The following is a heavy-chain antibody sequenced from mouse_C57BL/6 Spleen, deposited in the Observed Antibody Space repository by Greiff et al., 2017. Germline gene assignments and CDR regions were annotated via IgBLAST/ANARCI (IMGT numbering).Heavy chain of an antibody. J-gene: IGHJ3*01. D-gene: IGHD4-1*01. CDR3: ASDWDWFAY. Sequence: QVQLQQPGTELVKPGASVKLSCKASAYTFTSNWMHWVKRRPGQGLEWIGNFNLSIGGTNSKEKFKTTATLTVAKSSSAASMQLSSLTSEDAAVYYCASDWDWFAYWGQGTLVTVSA. CDR1: AYTFTSNW. CDR2: FNLSIGGT. V-gene: IGHV1-53*01.